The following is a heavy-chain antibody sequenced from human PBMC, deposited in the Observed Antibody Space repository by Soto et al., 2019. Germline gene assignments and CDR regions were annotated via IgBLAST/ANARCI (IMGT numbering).Heavy chain of an antibody. Sequence: AGGSLRLSCAGSGFNFTYYKMNWVRQAPGKGLEWVSSISSISSTFYAGSVKGRFTISRDNAKNSLYLQMTSLRAEDTAVYYCARLTGGGVAPDYWGQGTLVTVSS. CDR3: ARLTGGGVAPDY. D-gene: IGHD3-16*01. V-gene: IGHV3-21*01. CDR2: ISSISST. CDR1: GFNFTYYK. J-gene: IGHJ4*02.